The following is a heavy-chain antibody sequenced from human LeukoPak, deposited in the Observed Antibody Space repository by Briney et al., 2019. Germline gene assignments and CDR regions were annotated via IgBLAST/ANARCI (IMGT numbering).Heavy chain of an antibody. CDR3: ARAYASGNYGVDY. CDR2: ISSSSRYI. CDR1: GFTFSNYS. D-gene: IGHD3-10*01. V-gene: IGHV3-21*01. J-gene: IGHJ4*02. Sequence: GSLRLSCTASGFTFSNYSMNWVRQAPGKGLEWVSSISSSSRYIYDADSVKGRFTISRDNAKNSLYLHMNSLRAEDTAVYYCARAYASGNYGVDYWGQGTLVTVSS.